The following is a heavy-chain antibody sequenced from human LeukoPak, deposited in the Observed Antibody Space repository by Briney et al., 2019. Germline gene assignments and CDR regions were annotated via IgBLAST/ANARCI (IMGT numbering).Heavy chain of an antibody. V-gene: IGHV4-34*01. Sequence: PSETLSLTCAVYGGSFSGYYWSWIRQPPGKGLEWIAEINHSGSTTYNPSLKSRFTISVDTSKNQFSLRLSSVTAADTAVYYCARGLFSGYSSSWYYFDYWGQGTLVTVSS. CDR3: ARGLFSGYSSSWYYFDY. J-gene: IGHJ4*02. D-gene: IGHD6-13*01. CDR2: INHSGST. CDR1: GGSFSGYY.